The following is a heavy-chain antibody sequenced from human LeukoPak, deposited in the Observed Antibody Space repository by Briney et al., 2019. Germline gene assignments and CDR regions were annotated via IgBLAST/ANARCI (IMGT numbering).Heavy chain of an antibody. CDR2: IKNEIDGGTP. CDR3: ATVRRAVTGDFDH. V-gene: IGHV3-15*01. CDR1: GFIFSGAY. J-gene: IGHJ4*02. D-gene: IGHD7-27*01. Sequence: GGSLRLSCAASGFIFSGAYMTWVRQAPGKGLEWVGRIKNEIDGGTPDHAAPVNGRFIISRDDSKNTLYLQMNSLKTEDTGVYYCATVRRAVTGDFDHWGQGTLVTVSS.